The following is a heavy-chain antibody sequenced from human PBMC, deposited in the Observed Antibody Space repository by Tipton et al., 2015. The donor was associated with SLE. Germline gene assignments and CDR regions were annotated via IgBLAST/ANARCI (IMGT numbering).Heavy chain of an antibody. CDR3: ARGKATDY. CDR2: IKQDESEK. V-gene: IGHV3-7*01. Sequence: SLRLSCAASGFTFSSYWMSWVRQAPGKGLEWVANIKQDESEKYYVNSVKGRFTISRDNAKNLVYLQMNSLRVEDTAVYYCARGKATDYWGQGTLVTVSS. J-gene: IGHJ4*02. CDR1: GFTFSSYW.